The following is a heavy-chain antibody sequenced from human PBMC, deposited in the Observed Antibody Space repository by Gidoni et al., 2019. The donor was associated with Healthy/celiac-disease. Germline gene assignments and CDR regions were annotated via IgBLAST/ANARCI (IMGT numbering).Heavy chain of an antibody. CDR3: ARQRVGLASLGDSFDY. V-gene: IGHV5-51*01. D-gene: IGHD1-26*01. CDR2: IYPGDSDT. Sequence: EVQLVQSGAEVQKPGESLKISCQGSGYSFTSYCSGWVRQMPGKGLEWMGIIYPGDSDTRYSPSFQGQVTISADKSISTAYLQWSSLKASDTAMYYCARQRVGLASLGDSFDYWGQGTLVTVSS. CDR1: GYSFTSYC. J-gene: IGHJ4*02.